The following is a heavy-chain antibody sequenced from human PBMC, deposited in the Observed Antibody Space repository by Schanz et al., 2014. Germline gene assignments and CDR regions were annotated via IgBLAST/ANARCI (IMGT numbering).Heavy chain of an antibody. D-gene: IGHD1-26*01. CDR3: ARDKSGTYYTFDL. CDR2: IYSSGNA. Sequence: QVQLQESGPGLVKPSETLSLTCTVSGGSISNYHWSWIQQPPGKGLEWLGYIYSSGNANYNPSLKSRVTISLDTSNNQISLKLRAVSAADTAVYYCARDKSGTYYTFDLWGPGTQVTVSS. CDR1: GGSISNYH. V-gene: IGHV4-59*01. J-gene: IGHJ4*02.